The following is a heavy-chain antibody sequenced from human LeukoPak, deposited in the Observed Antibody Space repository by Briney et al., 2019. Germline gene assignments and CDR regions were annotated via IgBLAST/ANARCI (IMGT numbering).Heavy chain of an antibody. CDR3: ARDYSSSWYKYAFDM. Sequence: PGGSLRLSCAASGFTLSSYSMNWVRQAPGKGLEWVSSISSNSTNLFYADSVKGRFTISRDNAKNSLYLQMHSLRAEDTAVYYCARDYSSSWYKYAFDMWGQGTMVTVSS. J-gene: IGHJ3*02. CDR1: GFTLSSYS. D-gene: IGHD6-13*01. CDR2: ISSNSTNL. V-gene: IGHV3-21*01.